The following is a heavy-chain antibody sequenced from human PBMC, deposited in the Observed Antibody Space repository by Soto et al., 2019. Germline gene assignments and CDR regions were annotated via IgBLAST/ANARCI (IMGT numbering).Heavy chain of an antibody. J-gene: IGHJ4*02. CDR3: ARDKITGLFDY. V-gene: IGHV4-34*01. D-gene: IGHD2-8*02. CDR2: INHSEST. CDR1: GGSFSGYY. Sequence: SETLSLTCAVYGGSFSGYYWTWIRQPPGTGLERIGEINHSESTNYNPSLKSRVNISVDTSKNQFSLKLTSVTAADTAVYYCARDKITGLFDYWGQGTQVTVSS.